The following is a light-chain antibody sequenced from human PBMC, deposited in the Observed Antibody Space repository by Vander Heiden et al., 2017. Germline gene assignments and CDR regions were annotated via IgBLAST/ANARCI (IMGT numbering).Light chain of an antibody. J-gene: IGKJ1*01. Sequence: EIVITQSPATLSFSPGERATLSCMASQSVSRNLAWYQQKPGQTPRLVIYGASTRATGIPARFSGSGSGTEFTLTISSLQSEDFAVYYCQQYNNWPMTFGKGTKVEIK. CDR2: GAS. CDR1: QSVSRN. CDR3: QQYNNWPMT. V-gene: IGKV3-15*01.